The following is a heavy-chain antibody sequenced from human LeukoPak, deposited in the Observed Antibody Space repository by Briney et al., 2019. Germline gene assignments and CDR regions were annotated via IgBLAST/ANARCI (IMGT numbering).Heavy chain of an antibody. V-gene: IGHV3-30-3*01. CDR2: ISYDGSNK. CDR3: ARGSMGADLYFDY. J-gene: IGHJ4*02. D-gene: IGHD2-8*01. Sequence: GGSLRLSCAASGFTFSSYAMHWVRQAPGKGPEWVAVISYDGSNKYYADSVKGRFTISRDNSKNTLYLQMNSLRAEDTAVYYCARGSMGADLYFDYWGQGTLVTVSS. CDR1: GFTFSSYA.